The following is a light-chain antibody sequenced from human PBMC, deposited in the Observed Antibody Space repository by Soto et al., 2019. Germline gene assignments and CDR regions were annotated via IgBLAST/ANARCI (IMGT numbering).Light chain of an antibody. CDR3: AAWADSLTGRVV. CDR2: RNN. Sequence: QSVLTQPPSASGAPGQRVTISCSGSSSNIGSHYVYWYQQLPGTAPKLLIYRNNQRPSGVPDRFSGSKSGTSASPAISGLRAEDDADYYCAAWADSLTGRVVFGGGTKLTVL. V-gene: IGLV1-47*01. J-gene: IGLJ2*01. CDR1: SSNIGSHY.